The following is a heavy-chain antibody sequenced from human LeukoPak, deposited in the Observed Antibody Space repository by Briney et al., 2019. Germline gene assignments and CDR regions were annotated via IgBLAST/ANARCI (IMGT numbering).Heavy chain of an antibody. CDR2: IYSGGST. V-gene: IGHV3-66*01. CDR1: GFTVSSNY. D-gene: IGHD6-13*01. CDR3: ARVMEGNSSSWYSYYYYYYMDV. Sequence: GGSLRLSCAASGFTVSSNYMSWVRQAPGKWLEWVSVIYSGGSTYYADSVKGRFTISRDNSKNTLYLQMNSLRAEDTAVYYCARVMEGNSSSWYSYYYYYYMDVWGKGTTVTISS. J-gene: IGHJ6*03.